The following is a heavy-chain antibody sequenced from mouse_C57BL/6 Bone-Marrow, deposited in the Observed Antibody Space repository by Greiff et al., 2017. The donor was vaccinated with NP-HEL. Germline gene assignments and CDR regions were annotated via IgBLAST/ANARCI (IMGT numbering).Heavy chain of an antibody. J-gene: IGHJ1*03. CDR1: GYTFTDYY. CDR2: INPNNGGT. CDR3: ARYRNWYFDV. V-gene: IGHV1-26*01. Sequence: EVQLQQSGPELVKPGASVKISCKASGYTFTDYYMNWVKQSPGKSLEWIGDINPNNGGTSYNQKFKGKATLTVDKSSSTAYMELRSLTSEDSAVYYCARYRNWYFDVWGTGTTVTVSS.